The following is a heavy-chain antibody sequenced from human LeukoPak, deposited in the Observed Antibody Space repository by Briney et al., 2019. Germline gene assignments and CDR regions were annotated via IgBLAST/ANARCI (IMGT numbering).Heavy chain of an antibody. CDR1: GGSISSGDYY. J-gene: IGHJ4*02. CDR3: AREEPIAARAGGVVDY. CDR2: IYYSGST. V-gene: IGHV4-30-4*01. Sequence: SETLSLTCTVSGGSISSGDYYWSWIRQPPGKGLEWIGYIYYSGSTYYNPSLKSRVTISVDTSKNQFSLKLSSVTAADTAVYYCAREEPIAARAGGVVDYWGQGTLVTVSS. D-gene: IGHD6-6*01.